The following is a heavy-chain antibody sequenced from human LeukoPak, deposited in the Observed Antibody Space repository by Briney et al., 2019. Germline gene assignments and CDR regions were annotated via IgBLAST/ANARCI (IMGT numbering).Heavy chain of an antibody. J-gene: IGHJ6*04. D-gene: IGHD3-3*02. Sequence: GVSLRLSCVSSEFTIGTAWMSWVRQAPGKGLEWLGHIKSEGEGATTDYAAPAKGRFAISRDDSKNMIYLQMCSLKIDDTAIYYCIAHFPYFYGFDVWGKGTTVTVSS. CDR2: IKSEGEGATT. CDR3: IAHFPYFYGFDV. CDR1: EFTIGTAW. V-gene: IGHV3-15*01.